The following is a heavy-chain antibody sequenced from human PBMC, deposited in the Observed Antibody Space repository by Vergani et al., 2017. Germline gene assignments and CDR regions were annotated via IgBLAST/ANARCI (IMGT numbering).Heavy chain of an antibody. J-gene: IGHJ3*02. Sequence: QVQLVQSGAEVKKPGASVKVSCKVSGYTITELSMHWVRQAPGKGLEWMGGFDPEDGETIYAQKFQGRVTMTEDTSTDTAYMELSSLRSEDTAVYYCARALGYCSGGSCYWEAFDIWGQGTMVTVSS. V-gene: IGHV1-24*01. CDR2: FDPEDGET. D-gene: IGHD2-15*01. CDR1: GYTITELS. CDR3: ARALGYCSGGSCYWEAFDI.